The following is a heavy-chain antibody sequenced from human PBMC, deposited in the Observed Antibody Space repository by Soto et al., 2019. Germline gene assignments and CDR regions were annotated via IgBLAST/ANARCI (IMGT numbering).Heavy chain of an antibody. CDR1: GGSFSGYY. CDR2: INHSGST. D-gene: IGHD3-3*01. CDR3: ARGLRRGYYSVLGY. V-gene: IGHV4-34*01. Sequence: SETLSLTCAVYGGSFSGYYWSWIRQPPGKGLEWIGEINHSGSTNYNPSLKSRVTISVDTSKNQFSLKLSSVTAADTAVYYCARGLRRGYYSVLGYWGQGTLVTVSS. J-gene: IGHJ4*02.